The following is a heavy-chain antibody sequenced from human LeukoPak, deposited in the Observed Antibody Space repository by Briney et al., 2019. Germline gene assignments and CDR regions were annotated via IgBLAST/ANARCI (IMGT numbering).Heavy chain of an antibody. CDR1: GGSFSTYY. CDR3: AGYYYGTENYHNHPNFDY. CDR2: INHSGST. J-gene: IGHJ4*02. V-gene: IGHV4-34*01. Sequence: SETLSLTCAVYGGSFSTYYWSWIRQPQGKGLEWIGEINHSGSTTYNPSLESRVTISIDTSKNQFSLKLSSVTAADTAVYYCAGYYYGTENYHNHPNFDYWGQGTLVTVSS. D-gene: IGHD3-10*01.